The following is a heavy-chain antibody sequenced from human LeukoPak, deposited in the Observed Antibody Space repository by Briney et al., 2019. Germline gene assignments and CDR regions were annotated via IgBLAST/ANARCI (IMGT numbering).Heavy chain of an antibody. D-gene: IGHD2-2*01. CDR2: INGDGSST. CDR3: ARRYCSSTSCTLDY. V-gene: IGHV3-74*01. J-gene: IGHJ4*02. CDR1: GFTLTSYG. Sequence: GGSLRLSCATSGFTLTSYGMNWVRQAPGKGLEWVSRINGDGSSTSYADSVKGRFTISRDNAKNTLYLQMSSLRVEDTAVYYCARRYCSSTSCTLDYWGQGTLVTVS.